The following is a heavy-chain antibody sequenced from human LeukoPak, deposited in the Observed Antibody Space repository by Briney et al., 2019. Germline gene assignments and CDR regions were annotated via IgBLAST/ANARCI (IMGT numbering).Heavy chain of an antibody. CDR2: ISANKGDT. D-gene: IGHD2-15*01. J-gene: IGHJ4*02. CDR1: GYTFISYG. CDR3: ARADIIVVAGATPVGSAFEY. Sequence: ASVKVSCKTSGYTFISYGISWLRQAPGQGIEWMGWISANKGDTEYAQKFQGRLTVTRDTSTSTAYMELRRLKSDDTAVYYCARADIIVVAGATPVGSAFEYWGQGTLITVS. V-gene: IGHV1-18*01.